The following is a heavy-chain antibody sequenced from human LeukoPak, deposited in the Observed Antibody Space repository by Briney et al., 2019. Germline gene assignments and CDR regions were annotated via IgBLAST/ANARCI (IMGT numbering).Heavy chain of an antibody. CDR3: ARDYWWNYDY. Sequence: PGVSLRRSCAASGFTFSSYAMHRVRQAPGKGLEWVAVISKDGSDKYYPGSVRGRFTISRDNSKNTIYLQTDSLRAEDTAIYYCARDYWWNYDYWGQGTLVTVSS. D-gene: IGHD1-7*01. CDR1: GFTFSSYA. V-gene: IGHV3-30-3*01. CDR2: ISKDGSDK. J-gene: IGHJ4*02.